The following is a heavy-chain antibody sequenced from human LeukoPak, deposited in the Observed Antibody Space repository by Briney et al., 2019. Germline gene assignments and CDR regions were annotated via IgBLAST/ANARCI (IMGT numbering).Heavy chain of an antibody. CDR3: TTDLFTYYYDSSGYYDFDY. CDR2: IKSKTDGGTT. Sequence: GGSLRLSCAASGFTFSNAWMSWVRQAPGKGLEWVGRIKSKTDGGTTDYAAPVKGRFTISRDDSKNTMYLQMNSLKTEDTAVYYCTTDLFTYYYDSSGYYDFDYWGQGTLVTVSS. V-gene: IGHV3-15*01. J-gene: IGHJ4*02. D-gene: IGHD3-22*01. CDR1: GFTFSNAW.